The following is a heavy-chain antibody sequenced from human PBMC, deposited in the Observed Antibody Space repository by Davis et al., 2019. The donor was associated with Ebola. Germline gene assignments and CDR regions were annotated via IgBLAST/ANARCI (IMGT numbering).Heavy chain of an antibody. CDR1: GYSFTNYW. CDR2: IYPGDSDT. D-gene: IGHD3-10*01. Sequence: GESLKISCKGSGYSFTNYWIGWVRQVPGRGLEWMGIIYPGDSDTRYTPSFQGQVTISADKSISTAYLQWSSLKASGTAMYYCARLQVGNYYGMDVWGQGTTVTVSS. J-gene: IGHJ6*02. CDR3: ARLQVGNYYGMDV. V-gene: IGHV5-51*01.